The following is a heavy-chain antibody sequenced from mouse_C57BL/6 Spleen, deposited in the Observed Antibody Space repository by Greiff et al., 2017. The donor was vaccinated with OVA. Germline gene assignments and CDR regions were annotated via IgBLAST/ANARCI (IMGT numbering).Heavy chain of an antibody. Sequence: QVQLQQSGAELVRPGASVTLSCKASDYTFTDYEMHWVKQTPVHGLEWIGAIDPETGGTAYNQKFKGKAILTADKSSSTAYMELRSLTSEDSAVYYCTRGELGYYFDYWGQGTTLTVSS. V-gene: IGHV1-15*01. D-gene: IGHD4-1*01. J-gene: IGHJ2*01. CDR3: TRGELGYYFDY. CDR2: IDPETGGT. CDR1: DYTFTDYE.